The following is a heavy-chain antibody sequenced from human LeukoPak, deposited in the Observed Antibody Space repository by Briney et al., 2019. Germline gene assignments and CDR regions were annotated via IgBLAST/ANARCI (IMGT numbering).Heavy chain of an antibody. CDR2: ISSSGSTI. CDR1: GFTFSDYY. J-gene: IGHJ3*02. D-gene: IGHD3-10*01. V-gene: IGHV3-11*01. CDR3: ASTPPRSFDAFDI. Sequence: GGSLRLSCAASGFTFSDYYMSLIRQAPWKGLEWVSYISSSGSTIYYADSVKGRFTISRDNAKNSLYLQMNSLRAEDTAVYYCASTPPRSFDAFDIWGQGTMVTVSS.